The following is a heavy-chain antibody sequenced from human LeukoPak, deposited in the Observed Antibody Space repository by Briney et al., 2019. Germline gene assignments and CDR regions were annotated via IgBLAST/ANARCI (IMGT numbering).Heavy chain of an antibody. D-gene: IGHD2-15*01. Sequence: GRSLRLSCAASGFTFSSYAMHWVRQAPGKGLEWVAVISYDGSNKYYADSVKGRFTISRDSSKNTLYLQMNSLRAEDTAVYYCARERIYYFDYWGQGTLVTVSS. CDR1: GFTFSSYA. CDR2: ISYDGSNK. V-gene: IGHV3-30-3*01. CDR3: ARERIYYFDY. J-gene: IGHJ4*02.